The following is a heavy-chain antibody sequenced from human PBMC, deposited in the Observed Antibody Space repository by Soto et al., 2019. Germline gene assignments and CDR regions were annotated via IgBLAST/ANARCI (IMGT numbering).Heavy chain of an antibody. CDR1: GGSISSYY. J-gene: IGHJ5*02. Sequence: SETLSLTCTVSGGSISSYYWSWIRQPPGKGLEWIGYIYYSGSTNYNPSLKSRVTISVDTSKNQFSLKLSSVTAADTAVYYCARVFSDSSSFFDPWGQGTLVTVSS. D-gene: IGHD6-13*01. CDR2: IYYSGST. V-gene: IGHV4-59*01. CDR3: ARVFSDSSSFFDP.